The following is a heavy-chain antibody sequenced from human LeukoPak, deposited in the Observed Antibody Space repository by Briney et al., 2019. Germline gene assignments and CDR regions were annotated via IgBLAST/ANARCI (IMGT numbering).Heavy chain of an antibody. D-gene: IGHD3-22*01. CDR1: GGTFSSYA. V-gene: IGHV1-69*05. J-gene: IGHJ4*02. Sequence: ASVKVSCKASGGTFSSYAISWVRQAPGQGLEWMGGIIPIFGTANYAQKFQGRVTITTDESTSTAYMELSSLRPEDTAVYYCARGLEPHRGYGDEYWGQGTLVTDSS. CDR3: ARGLEPHRGYGDEY. CDR2: IIPIFGTA.